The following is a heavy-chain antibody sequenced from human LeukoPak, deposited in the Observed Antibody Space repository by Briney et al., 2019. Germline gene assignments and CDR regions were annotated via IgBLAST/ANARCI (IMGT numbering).Heavy chain of an antibody. CDR1: GYSFTSYW. J-gene: IGHJ3*02. Sequence: GESLKISCKGSGYSFTSYWIAWVRQMPGKGLEWMGVIYPGDSNTNYSPSFEGHVTISADKSISTAYLQWSSLKASDTAMYYCARARANAFDIWGQGTMVTVCS. CDR3: ARARANAFDI. CDR2: IYPGDSNT. V-gene: IGHV5-51*01.